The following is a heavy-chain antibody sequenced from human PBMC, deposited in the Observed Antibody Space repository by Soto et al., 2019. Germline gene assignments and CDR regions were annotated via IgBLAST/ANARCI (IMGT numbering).Heavy chain of an antibody. J-gene: IGHJ6*02. D-gene: IGHD7-27*01. CDR1: GDTFKNCV. CDR2: IIPLFGTT. Sequence: QVQVEQSGVEVRRPGSSVKVSCKASGDTFKNCVISWVRQAPGQGLEWMGGIIPLFGTTDFAQRFQGRLTITTDESTTTAYMELSRLRSEDTATYYCAAELGFRKLSVVWGQGTTVIVSS. CDR3: AAELGFRKLSVV. V-gene: IGHV1-69*01.